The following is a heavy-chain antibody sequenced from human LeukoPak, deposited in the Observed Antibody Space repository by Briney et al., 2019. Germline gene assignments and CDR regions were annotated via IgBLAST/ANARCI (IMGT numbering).Heavy chain of an antibody. CDR3: ARLLRDFWSGYSSWYFDL. J-gene: IGHJ2*01. CDR1: GGSISSSSYY. CDR2: IYFSGTT. Sequence: PSETLSLTCTVSGGSISSSSYYWGWIRQPPGKGLEWIGGIYFSGTTYYNASLTSRVTISVDTSSNHFSLNLRSVTAADTAAYYCARLLRDFWSGYSSWYFDLWGRGTLVTVSS. V-gene: IGHV4-39*01. D-gene: IGHD3-3*01.